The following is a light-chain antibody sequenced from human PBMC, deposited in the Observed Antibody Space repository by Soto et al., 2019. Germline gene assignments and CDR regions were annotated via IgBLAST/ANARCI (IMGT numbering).Light chain of an antibody. CDR2: EAS. Sequence: LAWFQQKPGKAPRLLIYEASRLESGVPSRISGSGSGTELTLTISSLQPDDFATYYCQQYTSYPWTFGQGTKVDIK. V-gene: IGKV1-5*03. J-gene: IGKJ1*01. CDR3: QQYTSYPWT.